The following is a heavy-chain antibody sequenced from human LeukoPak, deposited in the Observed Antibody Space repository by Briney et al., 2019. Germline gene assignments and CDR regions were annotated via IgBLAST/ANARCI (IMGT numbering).Heavy chain of an antibody. Sequence: PGGSLRLSCAASGFTFSSYSMNWVRQAPGKGLEWVSSISSSSSYIYYADSVKGRFTISRDNAKNSLYLQMNSLRAEDTAVYYCAREGITMARGVNYYYMDVWGKGTTVTVSS. CDR3: AREGITMARGVNYYYMDV. CDR1: GFTFSSYS. CDR2: ISSSSSYI. V-gene: IGHV3-21*01. J-gene: IGHJ6*03. D-gene: IGHD3-10*01.